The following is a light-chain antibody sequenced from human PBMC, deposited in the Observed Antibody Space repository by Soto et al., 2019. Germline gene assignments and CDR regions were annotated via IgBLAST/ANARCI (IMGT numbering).Light chain of an antibody. CDR2: DAS. J-gene: IGKJ5*01. CDR3: QQRLNWPPIT. Sequence: EIVLTQSPATLSLSPGERATLSCRASQSVSSYLAWYQQKPGQAPRLLIYDASNRATGIPARFSGSGSGTDFTLTISSLEPEDLTFDYCQQRLNWPPITFGQGTRLEIK. V-gene: IGKV3-11*01. CDR1: QSVSSY.